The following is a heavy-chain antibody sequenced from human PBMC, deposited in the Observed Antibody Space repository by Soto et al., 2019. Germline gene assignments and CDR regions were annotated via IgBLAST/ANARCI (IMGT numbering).Heavy chain of an antibody. CDR2: IYYSGST. CDR1: GGSISSYY. J-gene: IGHJ4*02. CDR3: ARGSIAGPY. V-gene: IGHV4-59*01. Sequence: QVQLQESGPGLVKPSETLSLTCTVSGGSISSYYWSWIRQPPGKGLEWIGYIYYSGSTKYNPSLKXRXTXXVDTSKNQFSLKLKSVTAADTAVYYCARGSIAGPYWGQGTLVTVSS.